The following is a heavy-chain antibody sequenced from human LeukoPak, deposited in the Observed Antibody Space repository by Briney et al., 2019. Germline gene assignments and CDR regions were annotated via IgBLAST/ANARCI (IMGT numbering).Heavy chain of an antibody. CDR3: ARDRGLGEYFDY. V-gene: IGHV3-48*01. CDR2: IGSTTGTI. J-gene: IGHJ4*02. D-gene: IGHD3-10*01. CDR1: GFTFNSYS. Sequence: GGSLRLSCAASGFTFNSYSMNWVRQAPGKGLEWVAYIGSTTGTIYYADSVKGRFTMSRDNAKNSLYLQMDSLRAEDTVVYYCARDRGLGEYFDYWGQGTLVTVSS.